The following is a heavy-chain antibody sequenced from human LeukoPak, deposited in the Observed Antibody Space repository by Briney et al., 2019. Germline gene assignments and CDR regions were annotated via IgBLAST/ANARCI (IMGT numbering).Heavy chain of an antibody. V-gene: IGHV3-7*03. CDR3: ARDGSVYGGITMLAWYYFDY. CDR1: GFTFSSYW. J-gene: IGHJ4*02. CDR2: IKQDGSEK. Sequence: GGSLRLSCAASGFTFSSYWMSWVRQAPGKGLEWVANIKQDGSEKYYVDSVKGRFTISRDNAKNSLYLQMNSLRAEDTALYYCARDGSVYGGITMLAWYYFDYWGQGTLVTVSS. D-gene: IGHD3-10*02.